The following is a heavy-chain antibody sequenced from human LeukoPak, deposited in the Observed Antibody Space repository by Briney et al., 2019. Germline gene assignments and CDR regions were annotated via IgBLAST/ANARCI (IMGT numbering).Heavy chain of an antibody. J-gene: IGHJ4*02. CDR1: GFSFSSYG. CDR3: ARDKQVVVGATTAYDY. Sequence: GGSLRLSCAGSGFSFSSYGMHWVRQAPGKGLEWVSYISSSSSTIYYADSVKGRFTISRDNAKNSLYLQMNSLRAEDTAVYYCARDKQVVVGATTAYDYWGQGTLVTVSS. V-gene: IGHV3-48*01. D-gene: IGHD1-26*01. CDR2: ISSSSSTI.